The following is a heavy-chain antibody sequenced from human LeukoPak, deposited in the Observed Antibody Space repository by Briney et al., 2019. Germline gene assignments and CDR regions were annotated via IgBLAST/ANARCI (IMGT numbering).Heavy chain of an antibody. J-gene: IGHJ4*02. CDR3: ARVRDISGHWGFLDY. V-gene: IGHV3-74*01. CDR1: GXTFSSYW. D-gene: IGHD6-19*01. CDR2: INSDGSNT. Sequence: GGSLRLSCAASGXTFSSYWMHWVRQAPGKGLVWVLRINSDGSNTNYADSVKGRFTISRDNAKNTLYLQMNSLRAEDTAVFYCARVRDISGHWGFLDYWGQGTLVTVSS.